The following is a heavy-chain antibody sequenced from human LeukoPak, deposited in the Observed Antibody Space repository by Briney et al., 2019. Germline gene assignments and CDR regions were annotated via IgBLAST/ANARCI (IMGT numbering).Heavy chain of an antibody. CDR3: ARDGILWFGELQTAFDY. V-gene: IGHV4-39*07. CDR2: IFSTGST. Sequence: KTSETLSLTCTVAGDSISTSRYYWGWLRQPPGKGLQWIGSIFSTGSTYYNPSLKSRVTISIDTSKNQFSLKLSSVTAADTAVYYCARDGILWFGELQTAFDYWGQGTLVTVSS. D-gene: IGHD3-10*01. CDR1: GDSISTSRYY. J-gene: IGHJ4*02.